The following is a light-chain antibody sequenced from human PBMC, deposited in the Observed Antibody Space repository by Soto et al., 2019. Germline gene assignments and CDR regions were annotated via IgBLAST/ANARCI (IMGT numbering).Light chain of an antibody. Sequence: EIVLTQSPGTLSLSPGERATLSCRASRSVSSNFLAWYQQKPGQAPRLLIYGVSSRAADIPDRFSGSGSGTDFTLTISRLEPEDFAVYYCQQYGSSPKTFGQGTKVEIQ. CDR1: RSVSSNF. CDR3: QQYGSSPKT. J-gene: IGKJ1*01. V-gene: IGKV3-20*01. CDR2: GVS.